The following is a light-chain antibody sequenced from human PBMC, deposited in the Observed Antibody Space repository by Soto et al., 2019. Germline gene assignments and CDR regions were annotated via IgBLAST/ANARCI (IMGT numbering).Light chain of an antibody. V-gene: IGLV1-44*01. CDR2: SND. Sequence: QSVLTQPPSASGTPGQRVTISCSGSSSNIGSNSVNWYQQVPGTAPKLLIYSNDQRPSGVPDRFSGSKSATSASLAISGLQSEDEADYYCAAWDDSLIGSVVFGGGTQLTVL. CDR1: SSNIGSNS. CDR3: AAWDDSLIGSVV. J-gene: IGLJ2*01.